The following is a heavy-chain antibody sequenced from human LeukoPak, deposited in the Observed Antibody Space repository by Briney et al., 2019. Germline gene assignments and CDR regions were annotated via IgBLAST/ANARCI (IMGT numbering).Heavy chain of an antibody. V-gene: IGHV4-59*08. Sequence: PSETLSLTCTVSGGSISSYYWSWIRQPPGKGLEWIGYIYYGGISSYNPSLKSRVTMFEDKSKNQFSLRLYSVTVADTAVYYCARHFAYSSSSYFDYWGQGSLVTVSS. CDR1: GGSISSYY. CDR2: IYYGGIS. CDR3: ARHFAYSSSSYFDY. D-gene: IGHD6-6*01. J-gene: IGHJ4*02.